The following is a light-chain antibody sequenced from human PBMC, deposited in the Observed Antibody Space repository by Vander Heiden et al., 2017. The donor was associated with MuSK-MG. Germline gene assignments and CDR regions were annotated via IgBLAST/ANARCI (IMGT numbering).Light chain of an antibody. V-gene: IGLV3-1*01. CDR1: KLDDNY. Sequence: SSELTQPPSVSVSPVQPANLTCSGDKLDDNYVSWSQQRPGQTPVVVIYQDAKRTSGIPERFSGSNSGNTATLTISGTRAMDEADYSCQAWDSSTEVFGGGTKLTVL. CDR3: QAWDSSTEV. CDR2: QDA. J-gene: IGLJ3*02.